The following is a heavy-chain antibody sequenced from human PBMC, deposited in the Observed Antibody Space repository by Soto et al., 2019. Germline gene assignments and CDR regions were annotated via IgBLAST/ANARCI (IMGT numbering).Heavy chain of an antibody. D-gene: IGHD5-12*01. CDR2: ISARGGRS. J-gene: IGHJ4*02. V-gene: IGHV3-23*01. CDR1: GFSFSSYA. CDR3: AKGSIEYSASVDN. Sequence: DVQLLESGGGLVQPGGSLRLSCAASGFSFSSYAMVWVRQATGKGLEWVAVISARGGRSYFADSVKGRFTLSRDHSKNVLSLEMNRLRAEDTAIYFCAKGSIEYSASVDNWGQGTLVVVSS.